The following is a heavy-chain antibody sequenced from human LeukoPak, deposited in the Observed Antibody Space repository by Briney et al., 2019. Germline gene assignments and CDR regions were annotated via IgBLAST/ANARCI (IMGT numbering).Heavy chain of an antibody. CDR1: GFTFSNYA. V-gene: IGHV3-53*01. D-gene: IGHD6-19*01. J-gene: IGHJ4*02. CDR2: IYSGGST. CDR3: ARERYSSGWYAIDY. Sequence: GGSLRLSCAASGFTFSNYAMTWVRQAPGKGLEWVSVIYSGGSTYYADSVKGRFTISRDNSKNTLYLQMNSLRAEDTAVYYCARERYSSGWYAIDYWGQGTLVTVSS.